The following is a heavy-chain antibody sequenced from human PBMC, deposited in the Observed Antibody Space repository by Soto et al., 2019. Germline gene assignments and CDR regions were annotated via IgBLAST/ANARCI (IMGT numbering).Heavy chain of an antibody. CDR3: AREGGYSYEYDFGY. CDR2: ISGYSGNT. V-gene: IGHV1-18*01. D-gene: IGHD5-18*01. J-gene: IGHJ4*02. Sequence: QVQLVQSGAEVKKPGASVKVSCKASGYTFTSYGINWVRQAPGQGLEWMGWISGYSGNTNYAQKLRGRVAMTTDTSTSTAYTELRSLRSDDTAVYYCAREGGYSYEYDFGYWGQGTLVTVSS. CDR1: GYTFTSYG.